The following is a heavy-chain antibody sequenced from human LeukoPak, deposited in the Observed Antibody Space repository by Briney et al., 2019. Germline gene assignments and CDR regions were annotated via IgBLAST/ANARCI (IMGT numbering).Heavy chain of an antibody. CDR2: ISSSSNAI. CDR1: GFTFSSYS. J-gene: IGHJ3*02. CDR3: ASNNIALDAFDI. Sequence: GGSLRLSCAASGFTFSSYSMTWVRQAPGKGLEWVSYISSSSNAIYYADSVKGRFTISRDNAKNSLYLQMNSLRAEDTAVYYCASNNIALDAFDIWGQGTMVTVSS. V-gene: IGHV3-48*04. D-gene: IGHD2/OR15-2a*01.